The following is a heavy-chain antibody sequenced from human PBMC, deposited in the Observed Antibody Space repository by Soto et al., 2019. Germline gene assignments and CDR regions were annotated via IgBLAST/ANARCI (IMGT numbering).Heavy chain of an antibody. J-gene: IGHJ3*02. CDR3: ASSVVVAALDAFDI. CDR1: GFTFSSYW. CDR2: IKQDGSEK. V-gene: IGHV3-7*05. Sequence: VQLVESGGGLVQPGGSLRLSCVASGFTFSSYWMSWVRQAPGKGLEWVANIKQDGSEKYYVDSVKGRFTISRDNAKNSLYLQMNSLRAEDTAVYYCASSVVVAALDAFDIWGQGPMVTVSS. D-gene: IGHD2-15*01.